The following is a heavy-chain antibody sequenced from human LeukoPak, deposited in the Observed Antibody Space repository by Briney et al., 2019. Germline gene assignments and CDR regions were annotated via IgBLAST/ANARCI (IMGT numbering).Heavy chain of an antibody. CDR2: IKQDGSEK. J-gene: IGHJ4*02. V-gene: IGHV3-7*01. D-gene: IGHD5-18*01. CDR1: GFTFSTYW. Sequence: GGSLRLSCAASGFTFSTYWMSWVRQAPGKGLEWVANIKQDGSEKYYVDSVKGRFTISRDNAKNSLYLQMNSLSAEDTAVYYCATTGYSYGYDIDYWGQGTLVTVSS. CDR3: ATTGYSYGYDIDY.